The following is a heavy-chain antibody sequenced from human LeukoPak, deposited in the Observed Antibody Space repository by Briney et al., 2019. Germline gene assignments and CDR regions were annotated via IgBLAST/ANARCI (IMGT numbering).Heavy chain of an antibody. Sequence: PGGSLRLSCAVSGFTVSSNYMSWVRQAPGKGLEWVSIIYSGGSTYYADSVKGRFTISRDNSKNTLYLQMNSLRAEDTAVYFCARGGCCNSVNLYSFDNWGQGTLVTVSS. J-gene: IGHJ4*02. D-gene: IGHD5/OR15-5a*01. V-gene: IGHV3-53*01. CDR3: ARGGCCNSVNLYSFDN. CDR1: GFTVSSNY. CDR2: IYSGGST.